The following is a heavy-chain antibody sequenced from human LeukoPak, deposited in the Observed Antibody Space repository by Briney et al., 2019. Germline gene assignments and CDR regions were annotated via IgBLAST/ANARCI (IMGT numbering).Heavy chain of an antibody. J-gene: IGHJ3*02. D-gene: IGHD6-19*01. CDR1: GFTFTSSA. CDR3: ATDTSYSSGWYNAFDI. CDR2: IVVGSGNT. Sequence: SVKVSCKASGFTFTSSAMQWVRQARGQRLEWIGWIVVGSGNTNYAQKFQERVTITRDMSTSTAYMELSSLRSEDTAVYYCATDTSYSSGWYNAFDIWGQGTMVTVSS. V-gene: IGHV1-58*02.